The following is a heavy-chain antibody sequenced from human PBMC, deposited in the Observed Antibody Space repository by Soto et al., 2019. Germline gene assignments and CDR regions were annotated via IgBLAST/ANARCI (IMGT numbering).Heavy chain of an antibody. Sequence: GASLKVSRKASGYTFTSYAMHWVRQAPGQRLEWMGWINAGNGNTKYSQKFQGRVTITRDTSASTAYMELSSLRSEDTAVYYCARDQRGDYGDPTRVKAFDIWGQGTMVTVSS. V-gene: IGHV1-3*01. CDR1: GYTFTSYA. CDR2: INAGNGNT. CDR3: ARDQRGDYGDPTRVKAFDI. J-gene: IGHJ3*02. D-gene: IGHD4-17*01.